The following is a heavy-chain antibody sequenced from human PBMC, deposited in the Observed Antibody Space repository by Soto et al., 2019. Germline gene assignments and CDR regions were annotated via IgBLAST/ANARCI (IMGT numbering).Heavy chain of an antibody. CDR2: IYYSGNT. CDR3: AREGGRYCTGGSCQVDY. V-gene: IGHV4-39*02. D-gene: IGHD2-15*01. Sequence: QLQLQESGPGLVKPSETLSLTCTVSGGSISSSSYYWGWIRQPPGKGLEWIGSIYYSGNTYYTPSAARLDTITVTTSRTQVTPQLSSVTPADPAVYGCAREGGRYCTGGSCQVDYWGQGTLVTVSS. J-gene: IGHJ4*02. CDR1: GGSISSSSYY.